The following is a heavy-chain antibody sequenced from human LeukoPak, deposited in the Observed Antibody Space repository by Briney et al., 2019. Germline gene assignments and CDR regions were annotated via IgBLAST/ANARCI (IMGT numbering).Heavy chain of an antibody. D-gene: IGHD1-26*01. CDR2: SIPIFGTA. Sequence: ASVKVSCKASGYTFTSYAINWVRQAPGQGLEWMGGSIPIFGTANYAQEFQGRVTITADDSTSTAYMELRSLRSDDTAVYYCERDWEYSGSYSPYYYYYYMDVWGKGTTVTISS. J-gene: IGHJ6*03. CDR1: GYTFTSYA. CDR3: ERDWEYSGSYSPYYYYYYMDV. V-gene: IGHV1-69*13.